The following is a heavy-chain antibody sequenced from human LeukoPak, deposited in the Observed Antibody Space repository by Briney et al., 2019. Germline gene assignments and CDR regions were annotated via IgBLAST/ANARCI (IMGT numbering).Heavy chain of an antibody. CDR1: GFTFSSYE. CDR3: ARVTALDY. D-gene: IGHD5-18*01. V-gene: IGHV3-48*03. J-gene: IGHJ4*02. Sequence: GGSLRLSCAASGFTFSSYEMNWVRQAPGKGLEWVSYISSSGNVIFYADSVKGRFTISRDNAKSSPYLQMNSLRVEDTAVYYCARVTALDYWGQGTLVTVSS. CDR2: ISSSGNVI.